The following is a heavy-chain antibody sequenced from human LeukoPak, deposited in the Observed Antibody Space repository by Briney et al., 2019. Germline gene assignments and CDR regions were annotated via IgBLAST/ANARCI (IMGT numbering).Heavy chain of an antibody. V-gene: IGHV3-7*01. Sequence: GGSLRLSCAASGFTFRTSWMSSVRQAPGEGLEWVANIKEDGSVKNYVDSVKGRFTISRDNAENSLYLQLNSLRAEDTAVYFCARDRAYSTFDYWGQGTLVTVSS. D-gene: IGHD3-16*01. CDR1: GFTFRTSW. J-gene: IGHJ4*02. CDR3: ARDRAYSTFDY. CDR2: IKEDGSVK.